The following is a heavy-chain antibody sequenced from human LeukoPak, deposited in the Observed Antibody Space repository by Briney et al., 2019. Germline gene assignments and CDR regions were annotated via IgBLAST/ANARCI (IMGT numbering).Heavy chain of an antibody. CDR3: ATVHNCSGGSCYWGYFQH. Sequence: SVKVSCKASGGTFSSYAISWVRQAPGQGLEWMGGIIPIFGTANYAQKFQGRVTITADKSTGTAYMELSSLRSEDTAVYYCATVHNCSGGSCYWGYFQHWGQGTLVTVSS. V-gene: IGHV1-69*06. CDR1: GGTFSSYA. D-gene: IGHD2-15*01. J-gene: IGHJ1*01. CDR2: IIPIFGTA.